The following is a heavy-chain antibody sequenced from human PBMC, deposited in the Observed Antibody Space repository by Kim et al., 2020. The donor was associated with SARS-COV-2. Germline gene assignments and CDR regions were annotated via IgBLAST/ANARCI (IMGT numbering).Heavy chain of an antibody. V-gene: IGHV3-74*01. D-gene: IGHD2-8*01. Sequence: GGSLRLSCAASGFTFSTYWMHWVRQAPGKGLVWVSRISSDGTGTTYADSVKGRFTISRDNAKNTLYLQMNSLRAEDTAVYYCARGRLGVLDAFHVWGQGTMLTVSS. J-gene: IGHJ3*01. CDR1: GFTFSTYW. CDR2: ISSDGTGT. CDR3: ARGRLGVLDAFHV.